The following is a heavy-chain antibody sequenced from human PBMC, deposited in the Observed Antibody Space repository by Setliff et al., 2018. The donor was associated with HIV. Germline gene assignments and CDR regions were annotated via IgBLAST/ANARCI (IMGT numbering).Heavy chain of an antibody. Sequence: PSETLSLTCAVSGGSFSGCYWSWIRQPPGKGLEWIGEINQSGGINYNPSLKSRVTISIDTFKNQFSMKLYSVTAADTAVHYCATASGYDLFMGAFDIWGQGTMVTVSS. CDR2: INQSGGI. V-gene: IGHV4-34*01. CDR3: ATASGYDLFMGAFDI. CDR1: GGSFSGCY. J-gene: IGHJ3*02. D-gene: IGHD5-12*01.